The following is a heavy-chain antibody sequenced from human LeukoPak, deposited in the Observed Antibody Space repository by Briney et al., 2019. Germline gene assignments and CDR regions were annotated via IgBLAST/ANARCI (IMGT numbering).Heavy chain of an antibody. CDR1: GDSLSNGGYY. J-gene: IGHJ5*02. CDR2: ISHSGTT. V-gene: IGHV4-61*08. D-gene: IGHD3-3*01. CDR3: ARSFSTDHWSGSPWWFDP. Sequence: SETLSLTCTLSGDSLSNGGYYWSWIRQPPGKGLEWIAYISHSGTTNYNPSLKSRVTISVDTSKNQFSLKLSSVTAAVTAVYYCARSFSTDHWSGSPWWFDPWGQGTLVTVSS.